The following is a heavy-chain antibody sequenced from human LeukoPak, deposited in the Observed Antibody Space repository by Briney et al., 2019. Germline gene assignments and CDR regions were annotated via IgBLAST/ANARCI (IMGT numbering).Heavy chain of an antibody. J-gene: IGHJ6*03. CDR1: GGSISSGDYY. Sequence: SQTLSLTCTVSGGSISSGDYYWSWIRQPPGKGLEWIGYIYYSGSTYYNPSLKSRVTISVDTSKNQFSLKLSSVTAADTAVYYCARDMTPVRHSYGSYYYYYMDVWGKGTTVTVSS. D-gene: IGHD5-18*01. CDR3: ARDMTPVRHSYGSYYYYYMDV. V-gene: IGHV4-30-4*08. CDR2: IYYSGST.